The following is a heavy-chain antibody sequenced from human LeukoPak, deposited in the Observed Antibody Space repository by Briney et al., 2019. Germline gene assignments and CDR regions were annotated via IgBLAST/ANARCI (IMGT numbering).Heavy chain of an antibody. Sequence: SETLSLTCTVSGGSMNTYYWTWIRQPAGKGPQWIGYIYYSGSTYYNPSLKSRVTISVDTSKNQFSLKLSSVTAADTAVYYCARDRSAAYYDSSGYLLDAFDIWGQGTMVTVSS. J-gene: IGHJ3*02. V-gene: IGHV4-59*06. CDR1: GGSMNTYY. CDR3: ARDRSAAYYDSSGYLLDAFDI. CDR2: IYYSGST. D-gene: IGHD3-22*01.